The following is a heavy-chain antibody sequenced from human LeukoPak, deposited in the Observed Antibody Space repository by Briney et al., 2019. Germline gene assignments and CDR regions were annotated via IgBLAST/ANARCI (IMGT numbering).Heavy chain of an antibody. CDR3: ARKQWVMYYFDS. V-gene: IGHV4-39*01. CDR2: FYYSGST. CDR1: GGSFSNYY. Sequence: SETLSLTCAVYGGSFSNYYWGWLRQPPGKGLEWIGSFYYSGSTYYNPSLKSRVTISVDTSKSQFSLKLSSVTAADTAVYYCARKQWVMYYFDSWGQGTLVTVSS. J-gene: IGHJ4*02. D-gene: IGHD6-19*01.